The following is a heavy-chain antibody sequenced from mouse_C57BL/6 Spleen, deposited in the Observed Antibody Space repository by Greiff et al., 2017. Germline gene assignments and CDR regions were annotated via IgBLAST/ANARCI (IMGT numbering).Heavy chain of an antibody. J-gene: IGHJ3*01. CDR3: ARVERVFAY. V-gene: IGHV1-18*01. CDR2: INPNNGGT. Sequence: VQLKQSGPELVKPGASVKIPCKASGYTFTDYNMDWVKQSHGKSLEWIGDINPNNGGTIYNQKFKGKATLTVDKSSSTAYMELRSLTSEDTAVYYCARVERVFAYWGQGTLVTVSA. CDR1: GYTFTDYN.